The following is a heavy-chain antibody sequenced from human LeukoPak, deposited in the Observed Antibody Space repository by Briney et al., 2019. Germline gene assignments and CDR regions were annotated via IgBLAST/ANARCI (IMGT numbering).Heavy chain of an antibody. D-gene: IGHD3-9*01. V-gene: IGHV1-18*01. CDR2: ISANSGDT. Sequence: ASVKVSCKPSGYSFTRKGISLVRQAPGQGLEWMAWISANSGDTKFAQNFQDRVTLTTDTSTSTAYMELRSLRSDDTAVYYCARDVDFAFDYWGQGTLVTVSS. J-gene: IGHJ4*02. CDR3: ARDVDFAFDY. CDR1: GYSFTRKG.